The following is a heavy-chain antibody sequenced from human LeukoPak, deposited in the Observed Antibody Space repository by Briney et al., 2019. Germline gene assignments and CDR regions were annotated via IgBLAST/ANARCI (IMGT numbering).Heavy chain of an antibody. J-gene: IGHJ4*02. CDR1: GGSISNYW. CDR3: ARGYSSSWNYFDY. D-gene: IGHD6-13*01. V-gene: IGHV4-59*01. CDR2: VFDSGGT. Sequence: PSETLSLTCTVSGGSISNYWWSWIRQPPGKGLEWIGYVFDSGGTNYNPSLKSRVTISVDTSKKQFSLRLSSVTAADTAVYYCARGYSSSWNYFDYWGLGTLSPSPQ.